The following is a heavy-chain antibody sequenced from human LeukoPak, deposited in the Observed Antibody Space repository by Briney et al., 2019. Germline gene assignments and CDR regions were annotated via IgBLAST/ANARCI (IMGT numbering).Heavy chain of an antibody. V-gene: IGHV3-23*01. D-gene: IGHD5-24*01. CDR2: ISGSGGST. CDR1: GFTFSSYA. CDR3: AKDRVEMAPTYTFRWFDP. Sequence: GGSLRLSCAASGFTFSSYAMSWVRQAPGKGLEWVSAISGSGGSTYYADSVKGRFTISRDNSKNTLYLQMNSLRAEDTAVYYCAKDRVEMAPTYTFRWFDPWGQGTLVTVSS. J-gene: IGHJ5*02.